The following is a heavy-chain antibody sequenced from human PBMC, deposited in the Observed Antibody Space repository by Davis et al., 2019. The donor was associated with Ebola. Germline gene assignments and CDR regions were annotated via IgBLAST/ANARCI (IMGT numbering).Heavy chain of an antibody. CDR1: GGTFSSYA. V-gene: IGHV1-18*01. CDR2: INPHNGNT. Sequence: ASVKVSCKASGGTFSSYAISWVRQAPGQGLEWMGWINPHNGNTNYAQNVQGRVIMTSDTSTSTAYMEVGILRSDDTAVYYCARAQFPTTSDHWGQGTLVTVSS. D-gene: IGHD1-1*01. J-gene: IGHJ4*02. CDR3: ARAQFPTTSDH.